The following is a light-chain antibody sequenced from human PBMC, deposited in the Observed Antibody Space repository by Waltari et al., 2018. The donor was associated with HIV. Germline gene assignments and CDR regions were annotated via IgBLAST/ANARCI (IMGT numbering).Light chain of an antibody. CDR3: QQSYYSPT. V-gene: IGKV1-39*01. Sequence: DIQVTQSPSSLSASTGDRIDITCRASQNVKNYLNWYQQKPGQAPKILIYTATTLHTGVPSRFSGSGSGTEFTLTITNLQPEDFAVYFWQQSYYSPTFGPATTVDFK. CDR2: TAT. CDR1: QNVKNY. J-gene: IGKJ3*01.